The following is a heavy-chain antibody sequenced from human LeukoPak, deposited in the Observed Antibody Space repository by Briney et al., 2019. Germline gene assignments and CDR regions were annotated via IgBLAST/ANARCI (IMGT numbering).Heavy chain of an antibody. Sequence: PGGSLRLSCAASGFTFSSYAMSWVRQTPGKGLEWVSAISGSGGSTYYADSVKGRFTISRDNSKNTLYLQMNSLRAEDTAVYYCAKDPSSGYHWDAFDIWGQGTMVTVSS. CDR2: ISGSGGST. CDR3: AKDPSSGYHWDAFDI. V-gene: IGHV3-23*01. D-gene: IGHD3-22*01. J-gene: IGHJ3*02. CDR1: GFTFSSYA.